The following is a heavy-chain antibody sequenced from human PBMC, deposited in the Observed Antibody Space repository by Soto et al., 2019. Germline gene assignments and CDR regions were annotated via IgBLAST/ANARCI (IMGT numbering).Heavy chain of an antibody. CDR1: GYNFTSYW. CDR2: TGPGDSDT. J-gene: IGHJ4*02. Sequence: PGESLKISCKGSGYNFTSYWNGWVRQMLRNGLECMGITGPGDSDTRCSPCFQGKCTIAADKSTSTAYLQWRSLKGSATAMYYCAISAAVVTNPFRNYWRQGTMVTISS. CDR3: AISAAVVTNPFRNY. D-gene: IGHD6-19*01. V-gene: IGHV5-51*01.